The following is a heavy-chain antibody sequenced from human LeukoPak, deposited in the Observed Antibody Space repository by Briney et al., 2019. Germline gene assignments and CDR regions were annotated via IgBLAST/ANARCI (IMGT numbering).Heavy chain of an antibody. D-gene: IGHD6-6*01. CDR3: ARVGIAARPRWFDP. J-gene: IGHJ5*02. CDR2: IYTSGST. Sequence: SETLSLTCTVSGGSISSSSYYWSWIRQPAGKGLEWIGRIYTSGSTNYNPSLKSRVTMSVDTSKNQFSLKLSSVTAADTAVYYCARVGIAARPRWFDPWGQGTLVTVSS. CDR1: GGSISSSSYY. V-gene: IGHV4-61*02.